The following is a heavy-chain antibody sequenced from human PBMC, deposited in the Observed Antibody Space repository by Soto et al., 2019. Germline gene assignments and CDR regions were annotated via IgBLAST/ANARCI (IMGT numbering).Heavy chain of an antibody. Sequence: EVQLLESGGGLVQPGWSLRLSCAASGFTFSSYAMSWVRQAPGKGLEWVSAISGSGGSTYYADSVKGRFTISRDNSKNKLYLQMNRLRAEDKGVNYCATESRFGYRMDGWGQGTT. CDR3: ATESRFGYRMDG. CDR1: GFTFSSYA. J-gene: IGHJ6*02. D-gene: IGHD3-10*01. V-gene: IGHV3-23*01. CDR2: ISGSGGST.